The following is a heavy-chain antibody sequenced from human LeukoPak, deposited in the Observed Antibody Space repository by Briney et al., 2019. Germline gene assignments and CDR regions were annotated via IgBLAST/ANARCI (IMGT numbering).Heavy chain of an antibody. CDR2: ISSRSSTI. CDR3: ARYLILDY. D-gene: IGHD2-21*01. V-gene: IGHV3-48*02. J-gene: IGHJ4*02. Sequence: GGSLRLSCAAAGFTFSTYSMNWVRQAPGKGLEWGSYISSRSSTIYYADSVKGRFTISRDNAENSLYLQMNSLRDEDTAVYYCARYLILDYWGQGTLVTVSS. CDR1: GFTFSTYS.